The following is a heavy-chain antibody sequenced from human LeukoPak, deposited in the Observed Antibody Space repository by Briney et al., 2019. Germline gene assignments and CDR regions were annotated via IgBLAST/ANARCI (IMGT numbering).Heavy chain of an antibody. CDR3: ARDGLGFMAATEFYNWFDP. CDR1: GYTFTSYG. CDR2: ISAYNGNT. Sequence: ASVKVSCKASGYTFTSYGISWVRQAPGQGLEWMGWISAYNGNTNYAQKLQGRVTMTTDTSMSTAYMELRSLRSDDTAVYYCARDGLGFMAATEFYNWFDPWGQGTLVTVSS. V-gene: IGHV1-18*01. J-gene: IGHJ5*02. D-gene: IGHD3-10*01.